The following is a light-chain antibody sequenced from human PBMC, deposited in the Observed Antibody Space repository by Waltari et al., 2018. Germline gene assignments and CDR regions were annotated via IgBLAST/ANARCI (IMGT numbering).Light chain of an antibody. CDR1: QDTRIF. CDR3: QQLQSYPHT. V-gene: IGKV1-9*01. Sequence: DIQLTRSQSFLSAVVRDRVTITCRASQDTRIFLAWYQQTPGKAPKLLIFAASDLQSGVPSRFSGTGAATEVSLSISGLRPEEFATYYCQQLQSYPHTFGQETTLAIK. J-gene: IGKJ2*01. CDR2: AAS.